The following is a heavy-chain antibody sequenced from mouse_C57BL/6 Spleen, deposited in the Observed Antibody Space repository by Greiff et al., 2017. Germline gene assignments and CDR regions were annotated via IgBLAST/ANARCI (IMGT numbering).Heavy chain of an antibody. V-gene: IGHV1-69*01. CDR1: GYTFTSYW. CDR3: ARHYYDYDGYFDV. CDR2: IDPSDSYT. Sequence: QVQLQQPGAELVMPGASVKLSCKASGYTFTSYWMHWVKQRPGQGLEWIGEIDPSDSYTNYNQKFKGKSTLTVDKSSSTAYMQLSSLTSEDSAVYYCARHYYDYDGYFDVWGTGATVTVSS. D-gene: IGHD2-4*01. J-gene: IGHJ1*03.